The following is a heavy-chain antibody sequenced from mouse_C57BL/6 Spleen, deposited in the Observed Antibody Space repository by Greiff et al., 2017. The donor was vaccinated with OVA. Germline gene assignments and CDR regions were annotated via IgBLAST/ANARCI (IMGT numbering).Heavy chain of an antibody. J-gene: IGHJ3*01. CDR2: IDPSDSYT. CDR1: GYTFTSYW. D-gene: IGHD1-1*01. CDR3: ARSTVVAGRGFAY. V-gene: IGHV1-69*01. Sequence: QVQLQQPGAELVMPGASVKLSCKASGYTFTSYWMHWVKQRPGQGLEWIGEIDPSDSYTNYNQKFKGKSTLTVDKSSSTAYMPLSSLTSEDSAVYYCARSTVVAGRGFAYWGQGTLVTVSA.